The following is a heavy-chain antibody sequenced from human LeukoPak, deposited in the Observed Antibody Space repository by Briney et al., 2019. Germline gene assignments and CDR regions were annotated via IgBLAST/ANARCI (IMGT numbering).Heavy chain of an antibody. D-gene: IGHD6-19*01. J-gene: IGHJ4*02. CDR3: ARDEAHSSKDY. CDR1: GFTFSNYW. Sequence: PGGSLRLSCAASGFTFSNYWMSWVRQAPGKGLEWVANIKQDGSEKFYVASVEGRFTISRDNAKDSLYLHMNSLRVDDTAVYYCARDEAHSSKDYWGQGTLVTVSS. V-gene: IGHV3-7*01. CDR2: IKQDGSEK.